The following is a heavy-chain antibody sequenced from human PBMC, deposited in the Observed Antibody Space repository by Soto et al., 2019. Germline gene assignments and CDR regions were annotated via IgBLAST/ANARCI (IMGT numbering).Heavy chain of an antibody. V-gene: IGHV4-30-4*01. D-gene: IGHD1-26*01. CDR1: GGSISSGENF. J-gene: IGHJ4*01. CDR3: ARDTGTYPYYFDY. CDR2: IHHSGST. Sequence: SETLSLTCTVSGGSISSGENFWNWIRQSPGKGLEWIGYIHHSGSTYYNPSLKSRLTISVDTSKNQISLKLNSVTAAGTAVYYCARDTGTYPYYFDYWGHGTLVTVSS.